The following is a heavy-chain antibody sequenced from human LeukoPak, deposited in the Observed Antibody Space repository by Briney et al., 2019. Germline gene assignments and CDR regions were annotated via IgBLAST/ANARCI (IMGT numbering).Heavy chain of an antibody. Sequence: SETLSLTCTVSGGSISSSSYYWGWIRQPRGKGLVWIGSIYYSGSTYYNPSLKSRVTISVDTSKNQFSLKLSSVTAADTAVYYCARHLLEAEYFQHWGQGTLVTVSS. CDR2: IYYSGST. V-gene: IGHV4-39*01. J-gene: IGHJ1*01. CDR3: ARHLLEAEYFQH. D-gene: IGHD2-15*01. CDR1: GGSISSSSYY.